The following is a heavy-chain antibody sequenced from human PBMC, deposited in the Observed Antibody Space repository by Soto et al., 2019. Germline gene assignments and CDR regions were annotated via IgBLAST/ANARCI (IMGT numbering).Heavy chain of an antibody. CDR1: GGSFGDYY. V-gene: IGHV4-34*01. CDR3: ASVKNWNDFDY. Sequence: SETLSLTCAVYGGSFGDYYWSWVRQPPGKGLAWIGDINPSGGTNYNPSLKGRVTISLDTSENQFSLKLSSVTAADTAVYYCASVKNWNDFDYWGQGTLVTVSS. CDR2: INPSGGT. J-gene: IGHJ4*02. D-gene: IGHD1-1*01.